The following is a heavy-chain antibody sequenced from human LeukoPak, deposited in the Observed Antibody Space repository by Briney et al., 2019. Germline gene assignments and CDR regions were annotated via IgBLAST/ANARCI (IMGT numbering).Heavy chain of an antibody. CDR2: ISPSTGVT. CDR1: EYTFNAHY. D-gene: IGHD2-21*01. CDR3: ARAPTFIPTVDF. Sequence: GSLKVSCKASEYTFNAHYIHWVRQAPGQGLEWMGWISPSTGVTNYAQKFQGRVTMTRDTSISTAYMNLSSLRSDDTAVYYCARAPTFIPTVDFWGQGTLVSLS. J-gene: IGHJ4*02. V-gene: IGHV1-2*02.